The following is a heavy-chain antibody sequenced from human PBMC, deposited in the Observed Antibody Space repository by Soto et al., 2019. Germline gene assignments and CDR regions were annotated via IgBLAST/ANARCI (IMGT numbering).Heavy chain of an antibody. J-gene: IGHJ4*02. CDR2: IFYSGSI. V-gene: IGHV4-59*08. Sequence: SETLSLTCTVSGGSVSGYYWSWIRQPPGKGLEWIGYIFYSGSIKYNPSLKSRVTMSVDTSKNQLSLRLTSVTAADTAVYFCARASTLFGVVLSDWGQGSQVTVSS. CDR1: GGSVSGYY. CDR3: ARASTLFGVVLSD. D-gene: IGHD3-3*01.